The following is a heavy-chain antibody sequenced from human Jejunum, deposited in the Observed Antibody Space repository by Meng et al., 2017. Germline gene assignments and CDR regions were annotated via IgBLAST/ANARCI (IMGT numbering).Heavy chain of an antibody. CDR3: ARASRVLGGFDY. V-gene: IGHV1-46*01. D-gene: IGHD3-16*01. CDR1: GYTFTNYY. CDR2: INTSVGYT. Sequence: QVPLVQSGVEVKKPGASVKVSCKASGYTFTNYYMHWVRQAPGQGLEWMGIINTSVGYTSHAQKFQGRVTMTRDTSTSTVHMEVSSLRSADTAVYYCARASRVLGGFDYWGQGTLVTVSS. J-gene: IGHJ4*02.